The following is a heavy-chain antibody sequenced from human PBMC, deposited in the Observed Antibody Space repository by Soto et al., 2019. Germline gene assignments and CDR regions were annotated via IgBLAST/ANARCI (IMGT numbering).Heavy chain of an antibody. D-gene: IGHD6-19*01. V-gene: IGHV4-59*01. CDR3: AREADIAVAENWFDP. J-gene: IGHJ5*02. CDR2: IYYSGST. Sequence: SETLSLTCTVSGGSISSYYWSWIRQPPGKGLEWIGYIYYSGSTNYTPSLKSRVTISVDTSKNQFSLKLSSVTAVDTAVYYCAREADIAVAENWFDPWGQGTLVTVSS. CDR1: GGSISSYY.